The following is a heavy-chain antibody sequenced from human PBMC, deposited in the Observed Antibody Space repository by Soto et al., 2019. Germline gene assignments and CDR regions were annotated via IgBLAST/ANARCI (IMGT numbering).Heavy chain of an antibody. Sequence: GSLRLSCAASGFTFSSYAMSWVRQAPGKGLEWIASIYYIGSTYYNPSLKSRVTISVDTSKNQFSLKLSSVTAADTAVYYCARLSFGELLPFDYWGQGTLVTVSS. CDR3: ARLSFGELLPFDY. D-gene: IGHD3-10*01. V-gene: IGHV4-39*01. CDR1: GFTFSSYA. J-gene: IGHJ4*02. CDR2: IYYIGST.